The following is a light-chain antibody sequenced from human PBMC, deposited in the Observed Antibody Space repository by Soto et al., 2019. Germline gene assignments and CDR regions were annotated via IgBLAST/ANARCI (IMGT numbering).Light chain of an antibody. CDR2: GAS. CDR1: QSVSSSY. CDR3: HQYGSSLLT. V-gene: IGKV3-20*01. Sequence: EIVLTQSPGTLSLSPGERATLSCRASQSVSSSYLAWYQQKPGQAPRLLIYGASSRATGIPDRFSGSGSGTDFTLTISRLEPEDFAVYYCHQYGSSLLTCGQGTRLEIK. J-gene: IGKJ5*01.